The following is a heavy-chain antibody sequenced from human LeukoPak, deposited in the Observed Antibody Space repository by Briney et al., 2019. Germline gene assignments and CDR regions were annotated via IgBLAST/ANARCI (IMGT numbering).Heavy chain of an antibody. CDR1: GYTFTSYA. Sequence: ASVKVSRKASGYTFTSYAMNWVRQAPGQGLEWMGWINTNTGNPTYAQGFTGRFVFSLDTSVSTAYLQISSLKAEDTAVYYCASLKGGDGYNSDAFDIWGQGTMVTVSS. CDR3: ASLKGGDGYNSDAFDI. CDR2: INTNTGNP. J-gene: IGHJ3*02. V-gene: IGHV7-4-1*02. D-gene: IGHD5-24*01.